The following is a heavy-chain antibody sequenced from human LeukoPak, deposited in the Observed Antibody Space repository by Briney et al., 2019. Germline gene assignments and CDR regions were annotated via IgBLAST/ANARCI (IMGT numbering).Heavy chain of an antibody. V-gene: IGHV1-69*13. CDR2: IIPIFGTA. Sequence: ASVTVSCKASGGTFSSYAISWLRQAPGQGLEWMGGIIPIFGTANYAQKFQGRVTITADESTSTAYMELSSLRSEDTAVYYCARDGSSWHESDYYYGMDVWGKGTTVTVSS. CDR1: GGTFSSYA. J-gene: IGHJ6*04. CDR3: ARDGSSWHESDYYYGMDV. D-gene: IGHD6-13*01.